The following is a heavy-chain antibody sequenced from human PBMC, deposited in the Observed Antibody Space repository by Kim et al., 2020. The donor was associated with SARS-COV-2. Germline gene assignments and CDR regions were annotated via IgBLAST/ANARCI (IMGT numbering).Heavy chain of an antibody. D-gene: IGHD3-9*01. Sequence: SVKVSCKVFGDTFNSYAISWVRQAPGQGLEWVGGIIPVFGTATYAQMFQDRVTITADADTTTAYMEVRSLRSDDTAVYFCVRGDDKDLGFDSTGRYGMDVWGQGTTVTVSS. CDR1: GDTFNSYA. CDR2: IIPVFGTA. CDR3: VRGDDKDLGFDSTGRYGMDV. J-gene: IGHJ6*02. V-gene: IGHV1-69*13.